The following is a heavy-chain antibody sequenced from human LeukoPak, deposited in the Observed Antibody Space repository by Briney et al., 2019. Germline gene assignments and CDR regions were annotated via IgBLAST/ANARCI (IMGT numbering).Heavy chain of an antibody. D-gene: IGHD5-18*01. Sequence: KVSGPTLVKPTQTLTLTCTFSGFSLSTSGVGVGWIRQPPGKALEWLALIYWDDDKRYSPSLKSRLTITKDTSKNQVVLTMTNMDPVDTATYYCAHRLSPGRGLWFDYWGQGTLVTVSS. J-gene: IGHJ4*02. CDR1: GFSLSTSGVG. CDR3: AHRLSPGRGLWFDY. CDR2: IYWDDDK. V-gene: IGHV2-5*02.